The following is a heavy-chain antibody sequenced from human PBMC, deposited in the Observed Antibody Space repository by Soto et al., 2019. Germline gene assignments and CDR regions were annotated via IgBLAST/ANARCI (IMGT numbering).Heavy chain of an antibody. CDR3: ARLRIATNNYKWFDP. V-gene: IGHV4-31*03. Sequence: SETLSLTCSVPGAALNRGKYYWSWSRQVPGKGLEWIGHIYVTGAVDYNPSLRDRITISQDTSERQFSLNLRLVTAADTAVYYCARLRIATNNYKWFDPWGQGTLVTVSS. J-gene: IGHJ5*02. D-gene: IGHD2-21*01. CDR2: IYVTGAV. CDR1: GAALNRGKYY.